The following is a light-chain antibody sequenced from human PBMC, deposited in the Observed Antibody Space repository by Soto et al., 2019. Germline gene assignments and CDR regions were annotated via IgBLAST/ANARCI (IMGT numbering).Light chain of an antibody. Sequence: DIVMTQIPVSLPVTPGEPASISCQSSQSLLHSHGYNYMDWYLQKPGQSQQLLIYFGYYRASGVHDRFSGSGSGTNFTLRIRRVETDDFGIYYCMQALQVPITFGQGTRLEIK. CDR1: QSLLHSHGYNY. CDR2: FGY. J-gene: IGKJ5*01. V-gene: IGKV2-28*01. CDR3: MQALQVPIT.